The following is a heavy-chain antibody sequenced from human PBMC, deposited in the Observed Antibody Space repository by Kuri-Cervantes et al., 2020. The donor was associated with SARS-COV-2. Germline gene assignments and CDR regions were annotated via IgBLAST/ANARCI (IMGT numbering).Heavy chain of an antibody. J-gene: IGHJ5*02. CDR2: IIPSGGST. D-gene: IGHD1-26*01. V-gene: IGHV1-46*01. CDR1: GGTFSSYA. CDR3: AREGGATLNWFDP. Sequence: ASVKVSCKASGGTFSSYAISWVRQAPGQGLEWMGGIIPSGGSTSYAQKFQGRVTMTRDTSTSTVYMELSRLRSEDTAVYYCAREGGATLNWFDPWGQGTLVTVPQ.